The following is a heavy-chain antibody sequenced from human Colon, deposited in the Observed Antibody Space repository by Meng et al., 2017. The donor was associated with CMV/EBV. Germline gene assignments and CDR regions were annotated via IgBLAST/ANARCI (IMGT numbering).Heavy chain of an antibody. V-gene: IGHV3-43D*03. CDR3: AKDLTAYYHTTGGADFSGMDL. CDR1: GFIFEDYA. D-gene: IGHD3-9*01. J-gene: IGHJ6*02. Sequence: GGSLRLSCAASGFIFEDYAMHWVRQVPGKGLEWVSLIDWDGGNTYYADAVKGRFTISRDNSKDSLYLQMNSLRVEDTALYYCAKDLTAYYHTTGGADFSGMDLWGLGTTVTVSS. CDR2: IDWDGGNT.